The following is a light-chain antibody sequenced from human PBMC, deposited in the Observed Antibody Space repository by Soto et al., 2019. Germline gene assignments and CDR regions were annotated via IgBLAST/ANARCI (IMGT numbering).Light chain of an antibody. J-gene: IGLJ3*02. V-gene: IGLV6-57*04. CDR2: KDD. Sequence: NFMLTQPHSVLESPGKTVTISCTRSSGSIASDYVQWYQQRPGSAPSTVIYKDDQRPSGVPDRFSGAIDSSSNSASLTISGLQTEDEADYYCQSYDSNDQVFGGGTKLTVL. CDR1: SGSIASDY. CDR3: QSYDSNDQV.